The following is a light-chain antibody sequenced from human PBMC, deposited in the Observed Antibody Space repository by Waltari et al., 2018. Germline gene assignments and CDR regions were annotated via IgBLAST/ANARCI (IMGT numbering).Light chain of an antibody. CDR3: ATWDDILNGPV. V-gene: IGLV1-44*01. Sequence: QSVLTQPPSASGTPGQRVTISCSGSTSNIGSNTVNWYQQLPGTAPKLLIYSNQHRHSVVPDRLAGSRSGTSASLAISGLQSEDVADYYCATWDDILNGPVFGSGTTVTVL. CDR2: SNQ. J-gene: IGLJ6*01. CDR1: TSNIGSNT.